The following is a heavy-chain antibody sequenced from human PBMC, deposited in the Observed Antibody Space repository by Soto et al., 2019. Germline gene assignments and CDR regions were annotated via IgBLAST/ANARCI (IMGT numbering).Heavy chain of an antibody. Sequence: GASVKVSCKASGGTFSSYAISWVRQAPGQGLEWMGGIIPIFGTANYAQKFQGRVTITADESTSTAYMELSSLRSEDTAVYYCARDRRYNWISDYYYYGMDVWGQGTTVTVSS. D-gene: IGHD1-20*01. CDR3: ARDRRYNWISDYYYYGMDV. V-gene: IGHV1-69*13. J-gene: IGHJ6*02. CDR1: GGTFSSYA. CDR2: IIPIFGTA.